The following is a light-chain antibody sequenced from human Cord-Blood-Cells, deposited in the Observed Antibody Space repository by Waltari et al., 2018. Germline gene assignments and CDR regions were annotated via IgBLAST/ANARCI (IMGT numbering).Light chain of an antibody. V-gene: IGLV1-44*01. CDR1: SYHIGSNN. CDR3: AAWDDSLNGWV. Sequence: QSVLTQPPSASGTPGQRVTISCSGSSYHIGSNNVNWSHQLPGTAPKLLIYSNKQRPSGVPDRFSGSKSGTSASLAISGRQSEDEADYYCAAWDDSLNGWVFGGGTKLTVL. J-gene: IGLJ3*02. CDR2: SNK.